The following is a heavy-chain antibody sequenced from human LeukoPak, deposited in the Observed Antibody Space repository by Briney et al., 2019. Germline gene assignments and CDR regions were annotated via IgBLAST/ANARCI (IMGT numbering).Heavy chain of an antibody. V-gene: IGHV3-53*01. Sequence: PGGSLRLSCAASGFTVSSNYMSWVRQAPGKGLEWVSVIYSGGSTYYADSVKGRFTISRDNSKNTLYLQMNSLRAEDTAVYYCARDHHAPPSGSFFYYWGQGTLVTVSS. J-gene: IGHJ4*02. CDR2: IYSGGST. CDR1: GFTVSSNY. CDR3: ARDHHAPPSGSFFYY. D-gene: IGHD1-26*01.